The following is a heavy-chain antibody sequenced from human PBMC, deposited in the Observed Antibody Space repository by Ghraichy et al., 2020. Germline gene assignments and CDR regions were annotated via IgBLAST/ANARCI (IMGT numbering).Heavy chain of an antibody. CDR3: AVEITMVRGVIE. CDR1: GFTFSSYS. J-gene: IGHJ4*02. CDR2: ISSSSSYI. V-gene: IGHV3-21*01. D-gene: IGHD3-10*01. Sequence: GGSLRLSCAASGFTFSSYSMNWVRQAPGKGLEWVSSISSSSSYIYYADSVKGRFTISRDNAKNALYLQMNSLRAEDTAVYYCAVEITMVRGVIEWGQGTLVTVSS.